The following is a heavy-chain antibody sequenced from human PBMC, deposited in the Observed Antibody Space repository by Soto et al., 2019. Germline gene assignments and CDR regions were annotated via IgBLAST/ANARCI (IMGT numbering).Heavy chain of an antibody. CDR3: AARARAVVTFGI. V-gene: IGHV5-51*01. D-gene: IGHD6-19*01. CDR2: IYPGDSDT. Sequence: GQSLKISFNGSGYSFTSYWIGWVRQMPRKGLEWMGIIYPGDSDTRYSPSFQGQVTISADKSISTAYLQWSSMKASDTLMYYCAARARAVVTFGIWGQGTMVT. CDR1: GYSFTSYW. J-gene: IGHJ3*02.